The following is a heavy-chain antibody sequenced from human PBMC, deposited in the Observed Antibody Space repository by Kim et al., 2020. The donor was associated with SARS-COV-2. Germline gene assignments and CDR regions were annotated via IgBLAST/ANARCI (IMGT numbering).Heavy chain of an antibody. CDR3: ASFTAEAFGDYYYYGMDV. CDR1: GFTFSDYY. CDR2: ISSSGSTI. J-gene: IGHJ6*02. D-gene: IGHD3-16*01. Sequence: GGSLRLSCAASGFTFSDYYMSWIRQAPGKGLEWVSYISSSGSTIYYADSVKGRFTISRDNAKNSLYLQMNSLRAEDTAVYYCASFTAEAFGDYYYYGMDVWGQGTTVTVSS. V-gene: IGHV3-11*01.